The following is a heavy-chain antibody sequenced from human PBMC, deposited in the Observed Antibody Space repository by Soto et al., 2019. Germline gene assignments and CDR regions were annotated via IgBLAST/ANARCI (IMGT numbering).Heavy chain of an antibody. D-gene: IGHD2-15*01. V-gene: IGHV4-59*01. CDR1: GGSISSYY. J-gene: IGHJ4*02. CDR2: IYYSGST. Sequence: SETLSLTCTVSGGSISSYYWSWIRQPPGKGLEWIGYIYYSGSTNYNPSLKSRVTISVDTSKNQFSLKLSSVTAADAAVYYCARVSLCGGSCYTLDYWGQGTLVTVSS. CDR3: ARVSLCGGSCYTLDY.